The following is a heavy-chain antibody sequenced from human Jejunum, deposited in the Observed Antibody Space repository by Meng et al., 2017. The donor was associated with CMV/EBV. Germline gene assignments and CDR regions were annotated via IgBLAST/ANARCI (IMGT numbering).Heavy chain of an antibody. V-gene: IGHV3-23*01. CDR1: FTFNNYA. Sequence: FTFNNYAMTWVRQAPGKGLEWVSGFGANGDYINYADSVKGRFTISRDNSKNTLYLQMNSLRAEDTALYYCAKVSTFAYGPGSFFDHWGQGTTVTVSS. CDR3: AKVSTFAYGPGSFFDH. CDR2: FGANGDYI. D-gene: IGHD3-10*01. J-gene: IGHJ4*03.